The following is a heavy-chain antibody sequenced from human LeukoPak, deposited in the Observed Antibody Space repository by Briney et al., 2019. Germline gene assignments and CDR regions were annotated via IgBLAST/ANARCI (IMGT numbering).Heavy chain of an antibody. Sequence: PGGSMRLSCAASGFTFSSYGMHWGRQAPGKGLEWVAVIWYDGSNKYYADSVKGRFTISRDNSKNTLYLQMNSLRAEDTAVYYCARDFEVYSSTSPDYWGQGTLVTVSS. V-gene: IGHV3-33*01. J-gene: IGHJ4*02. CDR3: ARDFEVYSSTSPDY. D-gene: IGHD2-2*01. CDR1: GFTFSSYG. CDR2: IWYDGSNK.